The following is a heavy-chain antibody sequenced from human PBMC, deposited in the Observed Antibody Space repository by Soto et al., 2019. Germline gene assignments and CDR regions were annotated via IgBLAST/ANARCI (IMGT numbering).Heavy chain of an antibody. CDR2: IWYDGSNK. CDR3: ARVRNCSSTSCPNYYMDV. D-gene: IGHD2-2*01. Sequence: GGSLRLSCAASGFTFSSYGMHWVRQAPGKGLEWVAVIWYDGSNKYYADSVKGRFTISRDNSKNTLYLQMNSLRAEDTAVYYCARVRNCSSTSCPNYYMDVWGKGTTVTVSS. V-gene: IGHV3-33*01. CDR1: GFTFSSYG. J-gene: IGHJ6*03.